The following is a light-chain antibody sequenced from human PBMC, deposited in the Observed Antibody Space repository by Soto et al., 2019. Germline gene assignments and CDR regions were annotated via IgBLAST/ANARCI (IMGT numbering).Light chain of an antibody. J-gene: IGKJ1*01. Sequence: PVTLSLSPGERATLSCSASQSVSSTYLAWYQKKRGQAPRLPIHGASSGATGVPDRFSGSGSGTDFTLTISRLEPENFAVYYCQQRSNWPWTFGQGTKVDI. CDR3: QQRSNWPWT. V-gene: IGKV3D-20*02. CDR2: GAS. CDR1: QSVSSTY.